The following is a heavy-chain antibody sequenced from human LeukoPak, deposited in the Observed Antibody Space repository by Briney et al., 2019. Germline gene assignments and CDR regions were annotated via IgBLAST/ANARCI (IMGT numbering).Heavy chain of an antibody. Sequence: SETLSLTCTVSGGSISSYYWTWIRQPPGKGLEWIGYIYYSGSSNYNPSLKSRVTISVDTSKNQFSLKLSSVTAADTAVYYCARRHYGSGSYSLDYWGQGTLVIVSS. V-gene: IGHV4-59*08. CDR1: GGSISSYY. CDR2: IYYSGSS. D-gene: IGHD3-10*01. J-gene: IGHJ4*02. CDR3: ARRHYGSGSYSLDY.